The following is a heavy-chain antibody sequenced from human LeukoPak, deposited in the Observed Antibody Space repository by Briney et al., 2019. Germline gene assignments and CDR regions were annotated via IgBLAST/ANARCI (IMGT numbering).Heavy chain of an antibody. CDR1: GGTFSSYA. D-gene: IGHD5-12*01. J-gene: IGHJ4*02. CDR2: IIPIFGTA. CDR3: ATGGDIVATIFDY. V-gene: IGHV1-69*13. Sequence: SVKVSCKASGGTFSSYAISWVRQAPGQGLEWMGGIIPIFGTANYAQKFQGRVTITADESTSTAYMELSSLRSEDTAVYYCATGGDIVATIFDYWGQGTLVTVSS.